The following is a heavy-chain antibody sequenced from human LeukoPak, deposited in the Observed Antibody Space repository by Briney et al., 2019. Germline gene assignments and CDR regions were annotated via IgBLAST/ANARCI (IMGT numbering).Heavy chain of an antibody. J-gene: IGHJ4*02. D-gene: IGHD2-15*01. V-gene: IGHV3-30*02. CDR1: GFIFRGYW. CDR3: AKSCSGGSCYPDY. Sequence: QPGGSLRLSCAASGFIFRGYWMHWVRQAPGKGLEWVAFIRDDGTNKNFADSVKGRFTISRDNYKNTLYLQMNSLRPEDTAVYYCAKSCSGGSCYPDYWGQGTLVTVSS. CDR2: IRDDGTNK.